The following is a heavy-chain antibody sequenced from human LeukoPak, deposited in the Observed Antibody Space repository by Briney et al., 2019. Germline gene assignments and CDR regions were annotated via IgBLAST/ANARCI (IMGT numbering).Heavy chain of an antibody. V-gene: IGHV3-23*01. D-gene: IGHD2-15*01. J-gene: IGHJ6*03. CDR2: ISGSGGGDST. Sequence: PGGSLRLSCAASGFTFSIYAVSWVRQAPGKGLEWVSSISGSGGGDSTYYADSVKGRFTVSRDSSKNTLSLQMNGLRVEDTAVYYCAKVMPPGRIRFYSYYMDVWGKGTTVTVS. CDR3: AKVMPPGRIRFYSYYMDV. CDR1: GFTFSIYA.